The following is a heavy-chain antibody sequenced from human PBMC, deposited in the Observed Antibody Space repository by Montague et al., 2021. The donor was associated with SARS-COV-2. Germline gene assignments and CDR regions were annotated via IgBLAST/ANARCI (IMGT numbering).Heavy chain of an antibody. Sequence: SLRLSCAASGITFNTYWMHWVRLVVGKGLVWVPRINHDGSIATYADSVKGRFAISRDNAKNTLFLQMNSLTVEDTAVYYCAGAVGPYFYYGMDVWGQGTTVTVS. D-gene: IGHD3-9*01. V-gene: IGHV3-74*01. CDR2: INHDGSIA. CDR3: AGAVGPYFYYGMDV. CDR1: GITFNTYW. J-gene: IGHJ6*02.